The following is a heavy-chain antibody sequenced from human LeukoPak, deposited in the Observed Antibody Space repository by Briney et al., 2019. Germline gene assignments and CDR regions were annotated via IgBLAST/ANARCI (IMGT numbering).Heavy chain of an antibody. CDR1: GGTFSSYA. V-gene: IGHV1-69*05. CDR2: IIPIFGTA. Sequence: SVKVSCKASGGTFSSYAISWVRQAPGQGLEWMGGIIPIFGTANYAQKFQGRVTITTDESTSTAYMELSSLRSEDTAVYYCASSLGATGPYYYYYMDVWGKGTTVTVSS. D-gene: IGHD1-26*01. J-gene: IGHJ6*03. CDR3: ASSLGATGPYYYYYMDV.